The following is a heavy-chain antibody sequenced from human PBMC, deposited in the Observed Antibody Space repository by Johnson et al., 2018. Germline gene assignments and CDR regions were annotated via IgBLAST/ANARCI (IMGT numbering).Heavy chain of an antibody. Sequence: EVQLVESGGGLVQPGGSLRISCGESAFTFSSYAMSWVRQATGKGLEWVSYISSSSSTIYYADSVKGRFTISRDNAKNSLYLQMNSLRAEDTAVYSCARDLFGDMGGYYYYMDVWGKGTTVTVSS. CDR2: ISSSSSTI. J-gene: IGHJ6*03. CDR3: ARDLFGDMGGYYYYMDV. CDR1: AFTFSSYA. V-gene: IGHV3-48*01. D-gene: IGHD3-16*01.